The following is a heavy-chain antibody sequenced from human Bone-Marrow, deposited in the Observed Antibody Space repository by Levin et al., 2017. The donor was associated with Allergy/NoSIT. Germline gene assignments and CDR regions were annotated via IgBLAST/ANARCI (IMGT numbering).Heavy chain of an antibody. Sequence: GGSLRLSCAASGFTFSTYAMNWVRQAPGQGLEWVSSVSDSGGYTFYADSVKGRFTISRDNSKNTLYLQMNSLRAEDTALYYCAKDEGTADYYFDYWGQGTLVTVSS. D-gene: IGHD2-21*02. CDR3: AKDEGTADYYFDY. CDR2: VSDSGGYT. V-gene: IGHV3-23*01. CDR1: GFTFSTYA. J-gene: IGHJ4*02.